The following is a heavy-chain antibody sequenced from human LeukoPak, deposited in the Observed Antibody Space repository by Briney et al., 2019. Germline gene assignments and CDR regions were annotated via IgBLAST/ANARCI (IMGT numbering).Heavy chain of an antibody. CDR2: TYHRGST. V-gene: IGHV4-39*01. J-gene: IGHJ4*02. CDR3: ARGYYDSSGYYYGRYYFDY. Sequence: KPSETLSLTCTVSGGSISSSTYYWDWLRHPPGKGLEWIGSTYHRGSTYYNPPLKSRATITVDTSNKQFSLKLSSVTAADTAVYYCARGYYDSSGYYYGRYYFDYWGQGTLVTVSS. CDR1: GGSISSSTYY. D-gene: IGHD3-22*01.